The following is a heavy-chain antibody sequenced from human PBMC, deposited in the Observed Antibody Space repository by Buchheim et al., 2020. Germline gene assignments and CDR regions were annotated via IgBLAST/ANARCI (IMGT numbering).Heavy chain of an antibody. CDR3: AKAGPFYLAD. D-gene: IGHD2/OR15-2a*01. CDR1: GLAFSDFA. CDR2: ISSDGGST. Sequence: EVQLLESGGGVVQPGGSLRLSRAASGLAFSDFAMTWVRQAPGKGPECVSSISSDGGSTLYADSVRGRFTISRDNSKKKLYLQMNNLRAEDTAVYYCAKAGPFYLADWGQGTL. J-gene: IGHJ4*02. V-gene: IGHV3-23*01.